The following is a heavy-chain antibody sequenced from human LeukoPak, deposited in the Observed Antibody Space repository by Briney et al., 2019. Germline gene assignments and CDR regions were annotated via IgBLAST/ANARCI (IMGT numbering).Heavy chain of an antibody. CDR2: ISGSGGST. Sequence: PGGSLRLSCAASGFTFSTYGMSWVRQAPGKGLEWVSSISGSGGSTYYADSVKGRFTISRDNSKNTLFLQMNSLRAEDTAVYYCNSGRGDYWGQGTLVTVSS. CDR3: NSGRGDY. V-gene: IGHV3-23*01. J-gene: IGHJ4*02. CDR1: GFTFSTYG. D-gene: IGHD1-26*01.